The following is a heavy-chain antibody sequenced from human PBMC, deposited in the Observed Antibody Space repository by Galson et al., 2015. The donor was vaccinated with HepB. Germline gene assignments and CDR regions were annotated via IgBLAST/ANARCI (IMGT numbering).Heavy chain of an antibody. CDR3: ARDGAVAGDY. CDR1: GFTFRSYS. CDR2: ISSSSSYI. J-gene: IGHJ4*02. V-gene: IGHV3-21*01. Sequence: SLRLSCAASGFTFRSYSMNWVRQAPGKGLEWVSSISSSSSYIYYADSVKGRFTISRDNAKNSLYLQMNSLRAEDTAVYYCARDGAVAGDYWGQGTLVTVSS. D-gene: IGHD6-19*01.